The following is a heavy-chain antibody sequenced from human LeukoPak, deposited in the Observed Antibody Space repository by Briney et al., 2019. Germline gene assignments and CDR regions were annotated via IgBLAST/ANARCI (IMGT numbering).Heavy chain of an antibody. V-gene: IGHV4-39*02. Sequence: SETLSLTCTVSGGSISYTSYYWAWIRQPPGKGLEWIATIYFSGSTFYNPSLKSRVTISVDTSKNHFSLNVTSVTAADTAVYYCARAWQQLRPGYYYMDVWGKGTTVTVSS. D-gene: IGHD6-13*01. CDR1: GGSISYTSYY. J-gene: IGHJ6*03. CDR2: IYFSGST. CDR3: ARAWQQLRPGYYYMDV.